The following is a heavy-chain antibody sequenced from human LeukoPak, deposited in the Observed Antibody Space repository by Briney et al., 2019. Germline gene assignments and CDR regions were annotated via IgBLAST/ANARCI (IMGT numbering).Heavy chain of an antibody. CDR1: GYTFTSYG. D-gene: IGHD6-6*01. J-gene: IGHJ6*03. CDR3: ARGATYSSSPSYYYYYYMDV. V-gene: IGHV1-18*01. Sequence: ASVKVSCKASGYTFTSYGISWVRQAPGQGLEWMGWISAYNGNTNYAQKLQGRVTMTTDTSTSTAYMELRSLRSDDTAVYYCARGATYSSSPSYYYYYYMDVWGKGTTVTVSS. CDR2: ISAYNGNT.